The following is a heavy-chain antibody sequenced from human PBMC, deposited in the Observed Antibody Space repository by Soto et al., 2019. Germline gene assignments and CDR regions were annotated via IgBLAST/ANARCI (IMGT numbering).Heavy chain of an antibody. Sequence: EVQLLESGGGLVQPGGSLRLSCAASGFTFSSHAMSWVRQAPGKGLEWVSAISGSGGSTYYADSVKGRFTISRDNSKNALYLQMNSLRAEDTDVYYCANLDITMVRGDQTDAFDIWGQRTMVTVSS. CDR1: GFTFSSHA. V-gene: IGHV3-23*01. D-gene: IGHD3-10*01. CDR3: ANLDITMVRGDQTDAFDI. CDR2: ISGSGGST. J-gene: IGHJ3*02.